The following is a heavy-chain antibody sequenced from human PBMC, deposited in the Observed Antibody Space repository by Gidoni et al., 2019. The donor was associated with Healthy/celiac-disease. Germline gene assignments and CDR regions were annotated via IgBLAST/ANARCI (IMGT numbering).Heavy chain of an antibody. J-gene: IGHJ5*02. V-gene: IGHV1-2*02. D-gene: IGHD2-15*01. CDR3: ARDPVYCSGGSCHGNWFDP. Sequence: QVQLVQSGAEVKKPGASVQVSCKASGYTFTDYYMHWVRQAPGQGLEWMGWINPNSGGTNYAQKFQGRVTMTRDTSISTAYMELSRLRSDDTAVYYCARDPVYCSGGSCHGNWFDPWGQGTLVTVSS. CDR2: INPNSGGT. CDR1: GYTFTDYY.